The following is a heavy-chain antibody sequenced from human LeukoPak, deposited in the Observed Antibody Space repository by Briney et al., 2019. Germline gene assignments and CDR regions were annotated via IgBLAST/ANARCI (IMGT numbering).Heavy chain of an antibody. D-gene: IGHD1-7*01. J-gene: IGHJ4*02. CDR3: ARGSRITGXTPIDY. CDR1: GGSFSGYY. Sequence: PSETLSLTCAVYGGSFSGYYWSWIRQPPGKGLEWIGEINHSGSTNYNPSLKSRVTISVDTSKNQFSLKLSSVTAADTAVYYCARGSRITGXTPIDYWGQGTLVTVSS. CDR2: INHSGST. V-gene: IGHV4-34*01.